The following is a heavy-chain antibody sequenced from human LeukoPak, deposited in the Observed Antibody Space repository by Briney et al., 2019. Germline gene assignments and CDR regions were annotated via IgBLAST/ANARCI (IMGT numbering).Heavy chain of an antibody. Sequence: PGGSLRLSCAASGFTVSSNYMNWVRQAPGKGLEWVSGIKGRFTISRDNSRNTLYLQMNSLRAEDTAVYYCPRVRIIGDGGDYWGQGTLVTVSS. J-gene: IGHJ4*02. CDR2: I. D-gene: IGHD3-16*01. V-gene: IGHV3-53*01. CDR1: GFTVSSNY. CDR3: PRVRIIGDGGDY.